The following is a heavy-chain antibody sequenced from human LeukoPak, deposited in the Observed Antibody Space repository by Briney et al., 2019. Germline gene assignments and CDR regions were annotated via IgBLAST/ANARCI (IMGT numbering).Heavy chain of an antibody. CDR2: IYTSGST. D-gene: IGHD6-13*01. J-gene: IGHJ4*02. Sequence: PSETLSLTCTVSGGSISSGSYYWSWIRQPAGKGLEWIGRIYTSGSTYYNPSLKSRVTISVDTSKNQFSLKLSSVTAADTAVYYCARNPYIAAAGTGSYYFDYWGQGTLVTVSS. CDR3: ARNPYIAAAGTGSYYFDY. V-gene: IGHV4-61*02. CDR1: GGSISSGSYY.